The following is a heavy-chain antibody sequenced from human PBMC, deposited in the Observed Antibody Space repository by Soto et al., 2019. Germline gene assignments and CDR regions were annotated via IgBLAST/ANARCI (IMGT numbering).Heavy chain of an antibody. V-gene: IGHV3-21*01. Sequence: PGXSLRLSCAASGFTFSSYSMNWFRQAPVKGLEWVSSISSSSSYIYYADSVKGRFTISRDNAKNSLYLQMNSLRAEDTAVYYCARDYDSSGYYLSFFNYWGQGTLVTVSS. CDR2: ISSSSSYI. CDR1: GFTFSSYS. CDR3: ARDYDSSGYYLSFFNY. J-gene: IGHJ4*02. D-gene: IGHD3-22*01.